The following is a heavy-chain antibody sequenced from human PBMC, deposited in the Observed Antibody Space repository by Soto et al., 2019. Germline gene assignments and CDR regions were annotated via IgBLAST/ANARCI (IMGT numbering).Heavy chain of an antibody. J-gene: IGHJ6*02. CDR1: GFTFSSYS. CDR2: ISSSSSYI. Sequence: AGGSLRLSCAASGFTFSSYSMNWVRQAPGKGLEWVSSISSSSSYIYYADSVKGRFTISRDNAKNSLYLQMNSLRAEDTAVYYCARDGAVAGTGGPYYYYYYGMDVWGQGTTVTVSS. CDR3: ARDGAVAGTGGPYYYYYYGMDV. D-gene: IGHD6-19*01. V-gene: IGHV3-21*01.